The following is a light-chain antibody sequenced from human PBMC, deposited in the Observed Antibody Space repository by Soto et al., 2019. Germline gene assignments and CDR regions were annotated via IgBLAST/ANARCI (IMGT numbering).Light chain of an antibody. CDR1: SSDVGGYNY. V-gene: IGLV2-14*01. CDR3: SSYTSSSTLYV. J-gene: IGLJ1*01. CDR2: EVS. Sequence: QSVLTQPASVSGSPGQSITISCTGTSSDVGGYNYVSWYQQHPGKAPKLMIYEVSNRPSGVSNRFSGSKSGNTASLTISGFQAEDEADYYCSSYTSSSTLYVYGTWTKVTVL.